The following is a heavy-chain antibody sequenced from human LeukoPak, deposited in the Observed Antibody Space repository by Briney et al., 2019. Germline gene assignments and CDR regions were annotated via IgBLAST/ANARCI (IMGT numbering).Heavy chain of an antibody. CDR3: ARGGSAAGLLYYFDY. CDR1: GFTFSSYS. V-gene: IGHV3-21*01. CDR2: ISSSSSHI. D-gene: IGHD6-13*01. Sequence: PGGSLRLSCAASGFTFSSYSMNWVRQAPGKGLEWVSSISSSSSHIYYADSVKGRFTISRDNAKNSLYLQMNSLRAEDTAVYYCARGGSAAGLLYYFDYWGQGTLVTVSS. J-gene: IGHJ4*02.